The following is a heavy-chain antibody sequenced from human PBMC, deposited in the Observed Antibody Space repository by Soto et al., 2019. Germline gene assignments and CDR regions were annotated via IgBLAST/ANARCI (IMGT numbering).Heavy chain of an antibody. D-gene: IGHD3-3*01. CDR2: IYYSGST. V-gene: IGHV4-59*01. J-gene: IGHJ4*02. CDR3: ARVSYDFWSGYYLFDY. CDR1: GGSISSYY. Sequence: KPSETLSLTCTVSGGSISSYYWSWIRQPPGKGLEWIGYIYYSGSTNYNPSLKSRVTISVDTSKNQFSLKLSSVTAADTAVYYCARVSYDFWSGYYLFDYWGQGTLVTVSS.